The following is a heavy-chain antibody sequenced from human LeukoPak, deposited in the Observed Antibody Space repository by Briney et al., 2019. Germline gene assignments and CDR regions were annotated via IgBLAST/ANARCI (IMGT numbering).Heavy chain of an antibody. CDR2: IYTSGST. Sequence: SQTLSLTCTVSGGSISSGSYYWSWIRQPAGKGLEWIGRIYTSGSTNYNPSLKSRVTISVDTSKNQFSLKLSSVTAADTAVYYCARGLYDFWSGYSVRTFDYWGQGTLVTVSS. D-gene: IGHD3-3*01. CDR3: ARGLYDFWSGYSVRTFDY. J-gene: IGHJ4*02. CDR1: GGSISSGSYY. V-gene: IGHV4-61*02.